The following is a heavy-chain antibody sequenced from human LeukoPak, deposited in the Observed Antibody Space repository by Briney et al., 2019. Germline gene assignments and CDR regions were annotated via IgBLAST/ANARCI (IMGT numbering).Heavy chain of an antibody. CDR1: GGSFSGYY. D-gene: IGHD3-16*02. Sequence: PSETLSLTCAVYGGSFSGYYWSWIRQPPGKGLEWIGEINHSGSTNYNPSLKSRVTISVDTSKNQFSLKLSSVTAADTAVYYCARGLMITFGGVIARSYYFDYWGQGTLVTVSS. V-gene: IGHV4-34*01. CDR2: INHSGST. J-gene: IGHJ4*02. CDR3: ARGLMITFGGVIARSYYFDY.